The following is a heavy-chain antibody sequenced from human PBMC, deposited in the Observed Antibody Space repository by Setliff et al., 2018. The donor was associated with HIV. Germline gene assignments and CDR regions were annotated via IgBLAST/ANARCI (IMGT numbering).Heavy chain of an antibody. CDR3: ARMGLPLHRAFDY. CDR2: ISYNANT. Sequence: SSETLSLTCNVSGGTITTTNYYWGWIRQPPGKGLEWIGSISYNANTYYNPSLKSRVTIAVDTSKNNFSLRLTSVTAADTAVYYCARMGLPLHRAFDYWGQGTLVTVSS. V-gene: IGHV4-39*01. CDR1: GGTITTTNYY. J-gene: IGHJ4*01. D-gene: IGHD1-26*01.